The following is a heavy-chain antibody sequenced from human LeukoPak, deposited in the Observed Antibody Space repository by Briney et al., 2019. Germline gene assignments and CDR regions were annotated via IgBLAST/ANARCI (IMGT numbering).Heavy chain of an antibody. CDR1: GGSISSGGYS. Sequence: SQTLSLTCAVSGGSISSGGYSWSWIRQPPGKGLEWIGYIYHSGSTYYNPSLKSRVTISVDRSKNQFSLKLSSVTAADTAVYYCARGDGEVYFDYWGQGTLVTVSS. J-gene: IGHJ4*02. V-gene: IGHV4-30-2*01. D-gene: IGHD3-10*01. CDR3: ARGDGEVYFDY. CDR2: IYHSGST.